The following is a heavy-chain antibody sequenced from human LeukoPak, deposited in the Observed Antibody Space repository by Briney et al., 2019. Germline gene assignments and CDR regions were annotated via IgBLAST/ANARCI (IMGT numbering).Heavy chain of an antibody. V-gene: IGHV4-39*01. D-gene: IGHD3/OR15-3a*01. Sequence: PSETLSLTCTVSGGSIRDTTYYWGWIRQPPGKGLEWIGSIYYSGNTYYNPSLMSRVTISVDTSKNQFSLRLTSVTAADTAVYYCARQTGSGLFILPGGQGTLVTVSS. CDR1: GGSIRDTTYY. J-gene: IGHJ4*02. CDR2: IYYSGNT. CDR3: ARQTGSGLFILP.